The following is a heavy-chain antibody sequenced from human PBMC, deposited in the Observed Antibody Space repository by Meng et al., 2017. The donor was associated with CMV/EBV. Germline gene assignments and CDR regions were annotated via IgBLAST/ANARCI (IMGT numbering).Heavy chain of an antibody. J-gene: IGHJ4*02. CDR1: GGSISSGAYY. Sequence: SETLSLTCTVSGGSISSGAYYWSWIRQPPGKGLEWIGYIYYSGSTYYNPSLKSRVTISVDTSKNQFSLKLSSVTAADTAVYYCARGSGSSPVDYWGQGTLVTVSS. V-gene: IGHV4-30-4*08. CDR2: IYYSGST. CDR3: ARGSGSSPVDY. D-gene: IGHD1-26*01.